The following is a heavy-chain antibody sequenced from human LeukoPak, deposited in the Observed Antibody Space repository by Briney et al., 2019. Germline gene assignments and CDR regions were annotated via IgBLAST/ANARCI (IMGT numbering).Heavy chain of an antibody. V-gene: IGHV3-23*01. J-gene: IGHJ4*02. D-gene: IGHD1-26*01. Sequence: TGGSLRLSCVVSGLTFSSYAISWVRQAPGKGLECVSGINNSGGNTYYADSVKGRFTISRDNAKNSLYLQMNSLRAEDTAVYYCASMGRGSRGDYWGQGTLVTVSS. CDR3: ASMGRGSRGDY. CDR1: GLTFSSYA. CDR2: INNSGGNT.